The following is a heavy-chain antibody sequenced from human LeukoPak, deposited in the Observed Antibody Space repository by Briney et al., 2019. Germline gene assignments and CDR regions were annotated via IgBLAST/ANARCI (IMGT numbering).Heavy chain of an antibody. J-gene: IGHJ4*02. CDR2: IYYSENT. D-gene: IGHD4-17*01. V-gene: IGHV4-59*12. CDR3: ASGTTVTNFAY. Sequence: SETLSLTCTVSGGSISSYYWSWIRQPPGKGLEWIGYIYYSENTKNNPSLKSRLTISVDTSKDQFSLKLSSVTAADTAVYYCASGTTVTNFAYWGQGTLVTVSS. CDR1: GGSISSYY.